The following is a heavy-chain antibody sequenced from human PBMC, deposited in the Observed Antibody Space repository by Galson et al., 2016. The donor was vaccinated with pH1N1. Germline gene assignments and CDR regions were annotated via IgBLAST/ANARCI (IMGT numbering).Heavy chain of an antibody. J-gene: IGHJ6*02. D-gene: IGHD2-8*01. Sequence: SVKVSCKASGAPFSSYAISWLRQAPGQGLEWMGGIIGMFGTTHYAQKFQGRLTIIADESTSTAYMELSSLTSDDSAVYYCAKDGRDTDSYYFYSMDVWGQGIAVTVSS. CDR1: GAPFSSYA. CDR3: AKDGRDTDSYYFYSMDV. V-gene: IGHV1-69*13. CDR2: IIGMFGTT.